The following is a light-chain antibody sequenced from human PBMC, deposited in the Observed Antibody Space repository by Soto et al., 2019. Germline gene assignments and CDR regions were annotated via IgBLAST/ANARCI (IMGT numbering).Light chain of an antibody. V-gene: IGKV3-15*01. CDR2: DAS. CDR1: QGIGST. J-gene: IGKJ4*01. CDR3: QHYKTWPLS. Sequence: EVLMTQSPATLSVSPGERATLSCRASQGIGSTLAWYQQKPGQTPRLLIYDASTRATGIPARFSGIGSGTEFTLIISSLQSEDFGVYYCQHYKTWPLSFGGGTKVDIK.